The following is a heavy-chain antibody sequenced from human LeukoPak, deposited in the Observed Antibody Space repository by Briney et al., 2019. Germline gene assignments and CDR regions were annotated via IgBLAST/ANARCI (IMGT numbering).Heavy chain of an antibody. CDR1: GFTVSSNY. V-gene: IGHV3-66*01. Sequence: GGSLRLSCAASGFTVSSNYMSWVRQAPGKGLEWVSVIYSGGSTYYADSVKGRFTISRDNSKNTLYLQMNSLRAEDTAVYYCARDSASSRSYQVSDAFDIWGQGTMVTVSS. CDR3: ARDSASSRSYQVSDAFDI. D-gene: IGHD1-26*01. J-gene: IGHJ3*02. CDR2: IYSGGST.